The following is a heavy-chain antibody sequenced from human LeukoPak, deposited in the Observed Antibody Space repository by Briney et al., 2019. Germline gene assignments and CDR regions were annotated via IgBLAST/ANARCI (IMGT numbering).Heavy chain of an antibody. CDR2: INLVNGNT. V-gene: IGHV1-3*03. D-gene: IGHD2-21*01. J-gene: IGHJ6*03. CDR1: GYTFTNYA. Sequence: ASVKVSCKASGYTFTNYAMHWVRLAPGQRLQWVGWINLVNGNTKYSQYFEDRVTITRDTSASTVYMELSSLRPDDMAVYYCARGRGTIGSNRDFYFYYYMDTWGNRTTVTVSS. CDR3: ARGRGTIGSNRDFYFYYYMDT.